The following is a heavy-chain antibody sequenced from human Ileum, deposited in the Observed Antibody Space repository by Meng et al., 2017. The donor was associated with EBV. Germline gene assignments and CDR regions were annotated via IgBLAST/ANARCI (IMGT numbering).Heavy chain of an antibody. CDR3: ARADKVRFDY. CDR2: IYHSGST. Sequence: VHPEYSGRRLVKPSGTLSLTCAGSGGSMSSTNWGSWVRQPPGKGLGWIGEIYHSGSTNYNPSLKSRVSISVDKSKNQFSLKLSSVTAADTAVYYCARADKVRFDYWGQGTLVPSPQ. V-gene: IGHV4-4*02. J-gene: IGHJ4*02. CDR1: GGSMSSTNW.